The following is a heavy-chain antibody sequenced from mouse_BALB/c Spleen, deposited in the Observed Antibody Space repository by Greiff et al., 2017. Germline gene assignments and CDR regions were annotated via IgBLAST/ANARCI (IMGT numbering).Heavy chain of an antibody. D-gene: IGHD4-1*01. CDR1: Y. J-gene: IGHJ2*01. Sequence: YISWLKQKPGQSLEWIAWIYAGTGGTSYNQKFTGKAQLTVDTSSSTAYMQFSSLTTEDSAIYYCARHWDNYFDYWGQGTTLTVSS. V-gene: IGHV1-84*02. CDR3: ARHWDNYFDY. CDR2: IYAGTGGT.